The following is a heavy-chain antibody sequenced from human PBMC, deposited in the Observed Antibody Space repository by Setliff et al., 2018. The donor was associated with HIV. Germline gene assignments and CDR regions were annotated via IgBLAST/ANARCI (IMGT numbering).Heavy chain of an antibody. Sequence: ASVKVSCKASGYIFVGYDITWVRQAPGQGLEWMGWISPGNGNTNYAQKIEGRVTMTTDTITRTAHMELRSLTSDDTAVYYCVRDKEIRSTRVITLVLDYWGQGTLVTVSS. J-gene: IGHJ4*02. V-gene: IGHV1-18*01. CDR1: GYIFVGYD. CDR2: ISPGNGNT. D-gene: IGHD3-16*02. CDR3: VRDKEIRSTRVITLVLDY.